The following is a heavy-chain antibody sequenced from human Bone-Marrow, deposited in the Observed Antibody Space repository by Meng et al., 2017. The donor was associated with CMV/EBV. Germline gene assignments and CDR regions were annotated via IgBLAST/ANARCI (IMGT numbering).Heavy chain of an antibody. Sequence: SETLSLTCTVSGGSISSGDYYWSWIRQPPGKGLEWIGYIYYSGSTYYKTSLKSRLTISIDTSKNQFSLKLSSVTAADTAVYHCARGRTSKTGAARPNLEMGYGMDVWGQGTAVTVSS. CDR1: GGSISSGDYY. CDR3: ARGRTSKTGAARPNLEMGYGMDV. D-gene: IGHD6-6*01. J-gene: IGHJ6*02. V-gene: IGHV4-30-4*08. CDR2: IYYSGST.